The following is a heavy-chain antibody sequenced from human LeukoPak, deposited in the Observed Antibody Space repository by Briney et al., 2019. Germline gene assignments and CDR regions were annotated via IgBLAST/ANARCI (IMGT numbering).Heavy chain of an antibody. V-gene: IGHV3-7*01. D-gene: IGHD1-26*01. CDR1: GITFSNYW. J-gene: IGHJ3*02. CDR2: IKQGGSEK. Sequence: GGSLRLSCAASGITFSNYWMSWVRQAPGKGLEWVANIKQGGSEKYCVDPVKGRFTISRDNAKNSLYLQMNSLRAEDTAVYYCARQDPRKVGGDAFDIWGQGTMVTVSS. CDR3: ARQDPRKVGGDAFDI.